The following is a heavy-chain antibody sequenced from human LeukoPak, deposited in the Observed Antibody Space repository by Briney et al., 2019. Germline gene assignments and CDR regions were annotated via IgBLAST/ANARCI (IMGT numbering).Heavy chain of an antibody. J-gene: IGHJ4*02. Sequence: ASVKVSCKASGYTFTGYYMHWVRQAPGQGLEWMGIINPSGGSTSYAQKFQGRVTMTRDTSTSTVYMELSSLRSEDTAVYYCFIVVVPAATFDYWGQGTLVTVSS. CDR3: FIVVVPAATFDY. CDR1: GYTFTGYY. V-gene: IGHV1-46*01. CDR2: INPSGGST. D-gene: IGHD2-2*01.